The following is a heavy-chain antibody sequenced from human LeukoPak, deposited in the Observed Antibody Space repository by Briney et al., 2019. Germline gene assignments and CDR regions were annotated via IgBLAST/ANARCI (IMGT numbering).Heavy chain of an antibody. D-gene: IGHD1-14*01. Sequence: SETLSLTCAVSGGPISSSNWWSWVRQPPGKGLEWIGEIYHSGGTNYNPSLKSRVPISVDNSKNQFSLKLSSVTAADTAVYYCARPGRYNWFDPWGQGTLVTVSS. V-gene: IGHV4-4*02. CDR3: ARPGRYNWFDP. J-gene: IGHJ5*02. CDR2: IYHSGGT. CDR1: GGPISSSNW.